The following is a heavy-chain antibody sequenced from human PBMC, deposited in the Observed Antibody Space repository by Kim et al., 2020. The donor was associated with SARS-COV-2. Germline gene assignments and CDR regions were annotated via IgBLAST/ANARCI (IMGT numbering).Heavy chain of an antibody. CDR2: IIPIFGTA. D-gene: IGHD3-3*01. CDR1: GGTFSSYA. V-gene: IGHV1-69*13. CDR3: ARDSRITIFGVVSPYYYYGMDV. J-gene: IGHJ6*02. Sequence: SVKVSCKASGGTFSSYAISWVRQAPGQGLEWMGGIIPIFGTANYAQKFQGRVTITADESTSTAYMELSSLRSEDTAVYYCARDSRITIFGVVSPYYYYGMDVWGQGTTVTVSS.